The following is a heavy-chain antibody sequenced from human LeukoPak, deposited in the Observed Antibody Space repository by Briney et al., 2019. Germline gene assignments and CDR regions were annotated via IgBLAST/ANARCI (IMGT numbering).Heavy chain of an antibody. CDR1: GFTFRGSW. CDR3: AKDIRGGSSWYYFDY. D-gene: IGHD6-13*01. CDR2: INTDGSTT. Sequence: PGGSLRLSCAASGFTFRGSWMHWVRQAPGKGLVWVSRINTDGSTTSYADSVKGRFTISRDYAKNTLFLQMNSLRAEDTALYYCAKDIRGGSSWYYFDYWGQGTLVTVSS. V-gene: IGHV3-74*01. J-gene: IGHJ4*02.